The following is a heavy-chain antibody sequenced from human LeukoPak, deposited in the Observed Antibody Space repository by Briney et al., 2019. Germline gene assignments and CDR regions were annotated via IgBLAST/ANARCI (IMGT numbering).Heavy chain of an antibody. CDR3: ARDPNGDYIGAFDN. D-gene: IGHD4-17*01. CDR1: GFISREYA. CDR2: ITASDYTT. J-gene: IGHJ3*02. Sequence: GGSLRLSRAASGFISREYAMTWVRRAPGKGLEWVSSITASDYTTYADSVKGRFTISRDNSKNTLYLQMDSMRGDDTALYHCARDPNGDYIGAFDNWGQGTMVTVSS. V-gene: IGHV3-23*01.